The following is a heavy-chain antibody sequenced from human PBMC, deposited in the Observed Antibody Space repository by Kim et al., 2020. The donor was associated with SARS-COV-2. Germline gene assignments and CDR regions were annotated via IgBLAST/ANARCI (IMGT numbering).Heavy chain of an antibody. Sequence: SGPTLVNPTQTLTLTCTFSGFSLRTNGVGVGWIRQPPGKAPEWLALIYWDDDKRYSPSLKSRLTITKDTSKNQVVLTMTNMDPVDTATYYCAHGRRSGDSYGLFDYWGQGTLVTVSS. J-gene: IGHJ4*02. CDR2: IYWDDDK. CDR1: GFSLRTNGVG. CDR3: AHGRRSGDSYGLFDY. V-gene: IGHV2-5*02. D-gene: IGHD5-18*01.